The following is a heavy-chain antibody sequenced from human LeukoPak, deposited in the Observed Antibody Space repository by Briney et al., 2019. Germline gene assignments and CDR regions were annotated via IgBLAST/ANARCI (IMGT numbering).Heavy chain of an antibody. CDR3: ARAYDFWSGYYPLDY. Sequence: PSETLSLTCAVYGGSFSGYYWSWTRQPPGKGLEWIGEINHSGSTNYNPSLKSRVTISVDTSKNQFSLKLSSVTAADTAVYYCARAYDFWSGYYPLDYWGQGTLVTVSS. CDR2: INHSGST. D-gene: IGHD3-3*01. CDR1: GGSFSGYY. J-gene: IGHJ4*02. V-gene: IGHV4-34*01.